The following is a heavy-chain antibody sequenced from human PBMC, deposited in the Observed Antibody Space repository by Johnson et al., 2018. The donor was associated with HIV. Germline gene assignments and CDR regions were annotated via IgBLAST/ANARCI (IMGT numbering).Heavy chain of an antibody. J-gene: IGHJ3*02. CDR1: GFTFSSYA. CDR3: TTGDCSGGSCHAFDI. CDR2: ISGSGGST. Sequence: MLLVESGGGLVQPGGSLRLSCAASGFTFSSYAMSWVRQAPGKGLEWVSAISGSGGSTYYADSVKGRFTISRDDSINTVYLQMNSLKSEDMAVYYCTTGDCSGGSCHAFDIWGQGTMVTVSS. V-gene: IGHV3-23*04. D-gene: IGHD2-15*01.